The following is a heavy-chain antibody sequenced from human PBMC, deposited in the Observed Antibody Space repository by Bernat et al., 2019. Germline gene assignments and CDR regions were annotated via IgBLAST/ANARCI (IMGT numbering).Heavy chain of an antibody. D-gene: IGHD3-3*01. J-gene: IGHJ4*02. CDR1: GYTFTSYG. Sequence: QFQLVQSGAEVKKPGASVKVSCKASGYTFTSYGISWVRQAPGQGLEWMGWISAYNGNTNYAQKLQGRVTMTTDTSTSTAYMELGSLRSDDTAVYYCARLAAAYCDFWSGYYPYWGQGTLVTVSS. V-gene: IGHV1-18*01. CDR2: ISAYNGNT. CDR3: ARLAAAYCDFWSGYYPY.